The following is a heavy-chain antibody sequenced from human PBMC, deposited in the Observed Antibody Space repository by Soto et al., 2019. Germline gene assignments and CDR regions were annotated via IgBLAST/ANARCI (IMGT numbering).Heavy chain of an antibody. CDR1: GHTFTSYA. J-gene: IGHJ6*02. CDR2: INAGNGNT. D-gene: IGHD6-13*01. CDR3: AREGSSWYYYYYGMDV. Sequence: ASVKVSCKASGHTFTSYAMHWVRQAPGQRLEWMGWINAGNGNTKYSQKFQGRVTITRDTSASTAYMELSSLRSEDTAVYYCAREGSSWYYYYYGMDVWAKGPRSPSP. V-gene: IGHV1-3*01.